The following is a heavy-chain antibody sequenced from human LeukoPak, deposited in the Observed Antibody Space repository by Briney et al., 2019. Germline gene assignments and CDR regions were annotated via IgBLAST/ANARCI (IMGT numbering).Heavy chain of an antibody. Sequence: SETLSLTCTVSDYSISSGHYWGWVRQPPGKGLEWIGNIYHTETTYYNPSLKSRITISVDTSKNQFSLKLSSVTAADTAVYYCAREIVVPAAVTYYYYYYMDVWGKGTTVTVSS. CDR2: IYHTETT. J-gene: IGHJ6*03. CDR1: DYSISSGHY. CDR3: AREIVVPAAVTYYYYYYMDV. V-gene: IGHV4-38-2*02. D-gene: IGHD2-2*01.